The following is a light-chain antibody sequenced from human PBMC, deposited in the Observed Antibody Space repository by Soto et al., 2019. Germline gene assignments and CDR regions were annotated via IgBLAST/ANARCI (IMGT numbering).Light chain of an antibody. Sequence: EIVLTQSPGTLSLSPGERATLSCRASQSVSSSYLAWYQQKPGQAPRLLIYGASSRATGIPDRFSGSGSGTDFTLTISRLVPEDFAVYYCHQYDSSPLTFGGETKVEIK. J-gene: IGKJ4*01. CDR1: QSVSSSY. V-gene: IGKV3-20*01. CDR2: GAS. CDR3: HQYDSSPLT.